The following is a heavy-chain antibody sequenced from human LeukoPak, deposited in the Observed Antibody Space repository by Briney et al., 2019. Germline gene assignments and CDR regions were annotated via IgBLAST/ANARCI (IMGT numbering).Heavy chain of an antibody. CDR3: ARDERYDSSGYPFDY. CDR1: GYSFTSHY. J-gene: IGHJ4*02. V-gene: IGHV1-46*01. D-gene: IGHD3-22*01. Sequence: ASVKVSCKASGYSFTSHYMHWVRQAPGQGLEWMGLINPRGTSTIYAEKFQGRIIMTRDTPISTAYMELSRLRSDDTAVYYCARDERYDSSGYPFDYWGQGTLVTVSS. CDR2: INPRGTST.